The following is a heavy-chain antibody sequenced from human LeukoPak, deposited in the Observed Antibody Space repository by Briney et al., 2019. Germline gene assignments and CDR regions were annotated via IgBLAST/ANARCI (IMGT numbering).Heavy chain of an antibody. CDR3: AGGEAYYDFWSGSRSFDY. CDR1: GGSISSYY. J-gene: IGHJ4*02. CDR2: IYTSGST. D-gene: IGHD3-3*01. Sequence: SETLSLTCTVSGGSISSYYWSWIRQPAGKGLEWIGRIYTSGSTNYNPSLKSRVTMSVDTSKNQFSLKLSSVTAADTAVYYCAGGEAYYDFWSGSRSFDYWGQGTLVTASS. V-gene: IGHV4-4*07.